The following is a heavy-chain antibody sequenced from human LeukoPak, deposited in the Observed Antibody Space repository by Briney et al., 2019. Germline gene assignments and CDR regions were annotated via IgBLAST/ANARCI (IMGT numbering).Heavy chain of an antibody. Sequence: SETLSLTCAVYGGSFSGYYWSWIRQPPGKGLEWSGEIKHSGSTNYNTSLKSRVTISVDKSKNQITPKWSCAAAAARAGYYVTTGPGATIFLGYYYYMDVWGQGILVTVSS. D-gene: IGHD5-12*01. CDR3: TTGPGATIFLGYYYYMDV. J-gene: IGHJ6*03. CDR2: IKHSGST. V-gene: IGHV4-34*01. CDR1: GGSFSGYY.